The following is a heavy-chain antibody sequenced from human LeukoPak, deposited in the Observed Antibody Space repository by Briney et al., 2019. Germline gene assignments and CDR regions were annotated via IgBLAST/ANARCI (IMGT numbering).Heavy chain of an antibody. CDR1: GGSTSSGGYY. CDR2: IYYSGST. J-gene: IGHJ5*02. Sequence: SQTLSLTCTVSGGSTSSGGYYWSWIRQHPGKGLEWIGYIYYSGSTYYNPSLKSRVTISVDTSKNQFSLKLSSVTAADTAVYYCARVVEDIVVVPAAMGNWFDPWGQGTLVTVSS. CDR3: ARVVEDIVVVPAAMGNWFDP. V-gene: IGHV4-31*03. D-gene: IGHD2-2*01.